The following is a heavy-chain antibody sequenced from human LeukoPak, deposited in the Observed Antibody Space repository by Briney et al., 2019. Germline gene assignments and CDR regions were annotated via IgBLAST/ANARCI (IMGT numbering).Heavy chain of an antibody. D-gene: IGHD6-19*01. CDR3: ARAGSSGWYRFYYYYMDV. CDR2: INWNGGST. Sequence: PGGSLRLSCAASGFTFDDYGMSWVRQAPGKGLEWVSGINWNGGSTGYADSVKGRFTISRDSAKNSLYLQMNSLRAEDTALYYCARAGSSGWYRFYYYYMDVWGKGTTVTVSS. V-gene: IGHV3-20*04. CDR1: GFTFDDYG. J-gene: IGHJ6*03.